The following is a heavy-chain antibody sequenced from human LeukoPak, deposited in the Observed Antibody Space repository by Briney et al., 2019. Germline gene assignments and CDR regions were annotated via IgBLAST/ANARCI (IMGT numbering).Heavy chain of an antibody. V-gene: IGHV3-23*01. J-gene: IGHJ4*02. CDR1: GFTFSSYA. D-gene: IGHD3-10*02. CDR2: ISGTGGSA. CDR3: AKVRYVLYYFDS. Sequence: PGGSLRLSCAASGFTFSSYAMSWVRQALGKGLEWVSAISGTGGSASYADSVKGRFTISRDNSKNTLYLQMNSLRAEDTAFYYCAKVRYVLYYFDSWGQGTLVTVSS.